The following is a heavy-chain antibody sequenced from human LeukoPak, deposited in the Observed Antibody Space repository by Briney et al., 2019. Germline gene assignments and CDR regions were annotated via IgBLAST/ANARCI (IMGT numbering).Heavy chain of an antibody. V-gene: IGHV4-30-4*01. J-gene: IGHJ3*02. CDR1: GGSISSGDYY. CDR2: IYYSGST. D-gene: IGHD3-10*01. CDR3: ARDPIIMVRGVILNAFDI. Sequence: PSQTLSLTCTVSGGSISSGDYYWSWIRQPSGKGLEWIGYIYYSGSTYYNTSLKSRVTISVDTSKNQFSLKLSSVTAADTAVYYCARDPIIMVRGVILNAFDIWGQGTMVTVSS.